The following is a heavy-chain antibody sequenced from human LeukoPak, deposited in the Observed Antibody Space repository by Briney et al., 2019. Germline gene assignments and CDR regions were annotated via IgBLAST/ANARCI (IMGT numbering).Heavy chain of an antibody. V-gene: IGHV1-8*02. Sequence: ASVKVSCKASGGTFSSYAINWVRQATGQGLEWMGWMNPNSGNTGYAQKFQGRVTMTRNTSISTAYMELSSLRSEDTAVYYCARGEGTTVTTNHWGQGTLVTVSS. CDR1: GGTFSSYA. J-gene: IGHJ4*02. D-gene: IGHD4-17*01. CDR3: ARGEGTTVTTNH. CDR2: MNPNSGNT.